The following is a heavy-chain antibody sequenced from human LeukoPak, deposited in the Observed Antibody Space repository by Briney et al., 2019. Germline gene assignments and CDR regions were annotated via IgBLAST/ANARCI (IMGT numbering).Heavy chain of an antibody. D-gene: IGHD1-26*01. J-gene: IGHJ4*02. CDR2: INHSGST. V-gene: IGHV4-34*01. CDR1: GGSFSGYY. CDR3: ARHFAGGAPRY. Sequence: SETLSLTCAVYGGSFSGYYWSWIRQPPGKGLEWIGEINHSGSTNYNPSLKSRVTISVDTSKNQFSLKLSSVTAADTAVYYCARHFAGGAPRYWGQGTLVTVSS.